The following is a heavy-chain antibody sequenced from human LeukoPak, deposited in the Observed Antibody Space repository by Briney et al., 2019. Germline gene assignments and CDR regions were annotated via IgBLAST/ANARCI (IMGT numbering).Heavy chain of an antibody. CDR1: GFTFSSYG. J-gene: IGHJ4*02. CDR3: ARASGYYYDSSGHFDY. Sequence: GGSLRLSCAASGFTFSSYGMHWVRQAPGKGLEWVAFIRYDGSNKYYADSVKGRFTISRDNSKNTLYLQMNSLRAEDTAVYYCARASGYYYDSSGHFDYWGQGTLVTVSS. V-gene: IGHV3-30*02. D-gene: IGHD3-22*01. CDR2: IRYDGSNK.